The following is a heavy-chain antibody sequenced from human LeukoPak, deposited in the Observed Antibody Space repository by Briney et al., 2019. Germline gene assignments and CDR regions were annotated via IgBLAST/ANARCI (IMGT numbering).Heavy chain of an antibody. Sequence: SETLSLTWTVSGGSISSGDYYWSWIRQPPGKGLEWIGYIYYSGSTYYNPSLKSRVTISVDTSKNQFSLKLSSVTAADTAVYYCARDGSGFDWLYPYYYYYGMDVWGQGTTVTVSS. CDR2: IYYSGST. CDR3: ARDGSGFDWLYPYYYYYGMDV. J-gene: IGHJ6*02. D-gene: IGHD3-9*01. CDR1: GGSISSGDYY. V-gene: IGHV4-30-4*01.